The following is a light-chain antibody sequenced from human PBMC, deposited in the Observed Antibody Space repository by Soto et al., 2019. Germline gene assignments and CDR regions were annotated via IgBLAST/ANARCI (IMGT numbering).Light chain of an antibody. CDR3: QQSYSTLLT. Sequence: DIQMTQSPSSLSASVGDRVTITCRASQSISSYLNWYQQKPGKAPKLLIYAASSLQSRVPSRFSGSGSGTDFTLTISSLQPEDFATYYCQQSYSTLLTFGGGTKVEIK. CDR2: AAS. J-gene: IGKJ4*01. CDR1: QSISSY. V-gene: IGKV1-39*01.